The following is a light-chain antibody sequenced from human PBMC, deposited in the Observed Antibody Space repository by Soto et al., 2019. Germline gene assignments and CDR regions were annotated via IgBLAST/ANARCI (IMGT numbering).Light chain of an antibody. CDR2: DVS. J-gene: IGLJ1*01. CDR3: SSYSSGSTLYV. V-gene: IGLV2-14*03. Sequence: QSALTQPASVSGSPGQSITISCNGTSSDVGGYNYVSWYHHHPGKAPKLMIYDVSVRPSGVSNRFSGSKSGNTASLTISGLQAEDEAAYYCSSYSSGSTLYVFGTGTKLTVL. CDR1: SSDVGGYNY.